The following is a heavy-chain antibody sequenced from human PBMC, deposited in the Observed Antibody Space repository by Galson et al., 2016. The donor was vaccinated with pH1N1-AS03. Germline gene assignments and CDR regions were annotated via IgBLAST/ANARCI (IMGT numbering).Heavy chain of an antibody. D-gene: IGHD6-13*01. CDR2: IYSIGGT. Sequence: TCTVSSGSISSYSWNWIRQPPGKRLEWIGSIYSIGGTNYNPSLESRITISVETSKNQFSLKLRSVTAADTAVYYCARATAVGPPYFDYWGQGTVATVSS. CDR1: SGSISSYS. J-gene: IGHJ4*02. CDR3: ARATAVGPPYFDY. V-gene: IGHV4-59*01.